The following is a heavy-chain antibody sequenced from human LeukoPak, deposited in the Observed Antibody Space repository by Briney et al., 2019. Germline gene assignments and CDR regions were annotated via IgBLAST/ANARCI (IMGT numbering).Heavy chain of an antibody. V-gene: IGHV4-30-4*01. D-gene: IGHD2-21*02. J-gene: IGHJ4*02. CDR3: AREGGGSMVTAIRVFDY. Sequence: PSETLSLTCTVSGGSISSGDYYWSWIRQPPGRGLEWIGYIYYSGSTYYNPSLKSRVTISVDTSKNQFSLKLSSVTAADTAVYYCAREGGGSMVTAIRVFDYWGRGTLVTVSS. CDR2: IYYSGST. CDR1: GGSISSGDYY.